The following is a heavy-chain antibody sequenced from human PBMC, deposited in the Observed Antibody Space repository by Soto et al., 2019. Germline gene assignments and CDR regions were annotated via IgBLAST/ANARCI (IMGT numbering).Heavy chain of an antibody. CDR2: ISYDGSNK. CDR3: AKAGGWWDDSSGHFDY. J-gene: IGHJ4*02. Sequence: QVQLVESGGGVVQPGRSLRLSCAASGFTFSSYGMHWVRQAPGKGLEWVAVISYDGSNKYYADSVKGRFTISRDNSKNTLYLQMNSLRAEDTAVYYCAKAGGWWDDSSGHFDYWGQGTLVTVSS. V-gene: IGHV3-30*18. D-gene: IGHD3-22*01. CDR1: GFTFSSYG.